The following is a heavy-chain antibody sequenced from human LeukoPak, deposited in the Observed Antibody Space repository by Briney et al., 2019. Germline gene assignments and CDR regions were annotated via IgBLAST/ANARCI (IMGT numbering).Heavy chain of an antibody. D-gene: IGHD3-9*01. CDR2: ISYSGST. CDR1: GGSIRSTSYY. Sequence: SETLSLNCTVSGGSIRSTSYYWGWIRQPPGKGLEWIGHISYSGSTNYNPSLKSRVTVSIDTSKNQVSLKLSSMTAADTAVYYCARGFDGPNAFDIWGQGTMVTVSS. CDR3: ARGFDGPNAFDI. V-gene: IGHV4-61*05. J-gene: IGHJ3*02.